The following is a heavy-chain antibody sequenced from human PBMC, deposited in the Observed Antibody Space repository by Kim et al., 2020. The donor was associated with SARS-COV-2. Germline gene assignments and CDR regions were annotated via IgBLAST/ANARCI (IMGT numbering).Heavy chain of an antibody. CDR3: AIHDYGDYRPMDV. D-gene: IGHD4-17*01. Sequence: GESLKISCKGSGYSFTSYWIGWVRQMSGKGLEWMGIIYPGDSDTRYSPSFQGQVTISADKSISTAYLQWSSLKASDTAMYYCAIHDYGDYRPMDVWGQGTTVTVSS. J-gene: IGHJ6*02. CDR2: IYPGDSDT. CDR1: GYSFTSYW. V-gene: IGHV5-51*01.